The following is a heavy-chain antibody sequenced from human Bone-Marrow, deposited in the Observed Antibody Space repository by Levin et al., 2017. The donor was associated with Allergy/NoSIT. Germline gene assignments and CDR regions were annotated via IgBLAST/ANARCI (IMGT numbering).Heavy chain of an antibody. CDR1: GFTFSSYA. CDR3: AKDISSSWSTGDLDY. J-gene: IGHJ4*02. CDR2: IRGSGVGT. Sequence: LSLTCAASGFTFSSYAMSWVRQAPGKGLEWVSGIRGSGVGTYYADSVKGRFTISRDNSKNTLYLQMKSLRAEDTAVYYCAKDISSSWSTGDLDYWGQGTQVAVSS. D-gene: IGHD6-6*01. V-gene: IGHV3-23*01.